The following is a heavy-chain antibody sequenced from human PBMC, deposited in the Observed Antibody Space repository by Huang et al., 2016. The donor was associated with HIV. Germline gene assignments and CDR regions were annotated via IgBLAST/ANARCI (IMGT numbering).Heavy chain of an antibody. CDR1: GGTFSSYA. V-gene: IGHV1-69*13. D-gene: IGHD3-22*01. CDR3: ARARGYYDSSVSYYFDY. CDR2: SIPIFGKA. Sequence: QVQLVQSGAEVKKPGSSVKVSCKASGGTFSSYAISWVRRAPGQGLEWMGGSIPIFGKANYAQKFQGRVTITADESTSTAYMELSSLRSEDTAVYYCARARGYYDSSVSYYFDYWGQGTLVTVSS. J-gene: IGHJ4*02.